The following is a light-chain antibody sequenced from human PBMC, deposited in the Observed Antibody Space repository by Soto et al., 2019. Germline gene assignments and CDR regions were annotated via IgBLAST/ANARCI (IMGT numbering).Light chain of an antibody. Sequence: EIVLTQSPGTLSLSPGERATLSCRASQSVSSSYLAWYQQKPGQAPRLLIYVASSRATGIPDRFSGRGSGTDFTLTISRLEPEDFAVYSCQQYGSSPPRSDTFGQGTKLEIK. CDR3: QQYGSSPPRSDT. J-gene: IGKJ2*01. V-gene: IGKV3-20*01. CDR1: QSVSSSY. CDR2: VAS.